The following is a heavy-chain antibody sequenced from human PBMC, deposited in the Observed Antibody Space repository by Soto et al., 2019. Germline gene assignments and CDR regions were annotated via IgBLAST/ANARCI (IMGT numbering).Heavy chain of an antibody. D-gene: IGHD5-12*01. CDR2: MNPNSGNT. CDR3: ARGRIVSVMRDGYNSDYYYYYGMDV. Sequence: QVQLVQSGAEVKKPGASVKVSCKASGYTFTSYDINWVRQATGQGLEWMGWMNPNSGNTGYAQKFQGRVTMTRNPSISTAYMELSSLRSEDTAVYYCARGRIVSVMRDGYNSDYYYYYGMDVWGQGTTVTVSS. V-gene: IGHV1-8*01. J-gene: IGHJ6*02. CDR1: GYTFTSYD.